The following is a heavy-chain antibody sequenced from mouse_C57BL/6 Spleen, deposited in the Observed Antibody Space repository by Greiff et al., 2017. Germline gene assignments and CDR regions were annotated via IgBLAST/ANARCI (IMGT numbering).Heavy chain of an antibody. CDR1: GFTFSDYY. J-gene: IGHJ1*03. D-gene: IGHD1-1*01. Sequence: EVKLVESGGGLVQPGGSLTLSCAASGFTFSDYYMYWVRQTPEKRLEWVAYISNGGGSTYYPDTVKGRFTISRDNAKNTLYLQMSRLKSEDTAMYYCARHYYYGSSYWYFDVWGTGTTVTVSS. V-gene: IGHV5-12*01. CDR3: ARHYYYGSSYWYFDV. CDR2: ISNGGGST.